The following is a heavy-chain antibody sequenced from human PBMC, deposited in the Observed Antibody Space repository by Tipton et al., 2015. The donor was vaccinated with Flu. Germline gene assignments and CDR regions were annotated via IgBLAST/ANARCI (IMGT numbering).Heavy chain of an antibody. J-gene: IGHJ4*02. V-gene: IGHV5-51*03. CDR1: GNSFTTYW. CDR3: VRHYYDDSSGYPPPFDY. D-gene: IGHD3-22*01. CDR2: IYPGDSDT. Sequence: VQLVQSGAEVKKPGESLKISCKGSGNSFTTYWIGWVRQMPGKGLEWMAIIYPGDSDTRYSPSFQGQVTISADKSMSTAYLQWSSLKASDTAMYYCVRHYYDDSSGYPPPFDYWGQGTLVTVSS.